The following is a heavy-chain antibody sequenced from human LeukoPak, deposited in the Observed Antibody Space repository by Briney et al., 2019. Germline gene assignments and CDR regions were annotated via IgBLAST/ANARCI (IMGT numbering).Heavy chain of an antibody. J-gene: IGHJ4*02. Sequence: SETLSLTCTVSGGSISSSSYYWGWIRQPPGKGLEWIGSIYYSGSTYYNPSLKSRVTISVDTSKNQFSLKLSSVTAADTAVYYCASGESSSGDDYWGQGTLVTVSS. D-gene: IGHD6-19*01. V-gene: IGHV4-39*07. CDR1: GGSISSSSYY. CDR2: IYYSGST. CDR3: ASGESSSGDDY.